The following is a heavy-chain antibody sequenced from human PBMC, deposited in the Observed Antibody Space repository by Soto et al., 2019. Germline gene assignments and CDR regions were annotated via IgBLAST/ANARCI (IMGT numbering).Heavy chain of an antibody. D-gene: IGHD3-9*01. V-gene: IGHV4-34*01. J-gene: IGHJ6*02. CDR3: ARGPHYDILTDYYYGMDV. Sequence: SETRSLTCAVYGGSFSGYYWSWIRQPPGKGLEWIGEINHSGSTNYNPSLKSRVTISVDTSKNQFSLKLSSVTAADTAVYYCARGPHYDILTDYYYGMDVWGQGTTVT. CDR2: INHSGST. CDR1: GGSFSGYY.